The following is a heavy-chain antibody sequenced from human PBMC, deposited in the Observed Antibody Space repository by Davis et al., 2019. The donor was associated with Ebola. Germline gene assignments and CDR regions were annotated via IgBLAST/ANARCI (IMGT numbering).Heavy chain of an antibody. D-gene: IGHD3-9*01. CDR1: GFTFSRYA. V-gene: IGHV3-23*01. CDR3: AKALGIDWLLSGTYYYGMDV. Sequence: GESLKISCAASGFTFSRYAMSWVRQAPGKGLEWVSAISGSGGSTYYADSVKGRFTISRDNSKNTLYLQMNSLRAEDTAVYYCAKALGIDWLLSGTYYYGMDVWGQGTTVTVSS. J-gene: IGHJ6*02. CDR2: ISGSGGST.